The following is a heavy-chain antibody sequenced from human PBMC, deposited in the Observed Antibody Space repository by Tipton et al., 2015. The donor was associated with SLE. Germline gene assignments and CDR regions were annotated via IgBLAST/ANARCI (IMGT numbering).Heavy chain of an antibody. Sequence: TLSLTCTVSGGSIRSHYWSWIRQPPGKGLEWIGYIYYSGSTNYNPSLKSRVTISVDTSKNQFSLKLSSVTAADTAVYYCARDTRSAAGYYFDYWGQGTLVTVSS. J-gene: IGHJ4*02. CDR3: ARDTRSAAGYYFDY. CDR2: IYYSGST. CDR1: GGSIRSHY. D-gene: IGHD6-13*01. V-gene: IGHV4-59*11.